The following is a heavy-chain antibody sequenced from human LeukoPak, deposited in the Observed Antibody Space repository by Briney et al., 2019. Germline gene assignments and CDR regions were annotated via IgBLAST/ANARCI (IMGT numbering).Heavy chain of an antibody. Sequence: PSETLSLTCTVSGGSISNYYWSWIRQPPGKGLEWIAYISYSGSTNYNPSLKSRVTISVDTSKNQFSLKLSSVTAADTAVYYCARLRPGGSNDYGLDVWGQGTTVTVSS. D-gene: IGHD2-15*01. CDR2: ISYSGST. V-gene: IGHV4-59*01. CDR1: GGSISNYY. CDR3: ARLRPGGSNDYGLDV. J-gene: IGHJ6*02.